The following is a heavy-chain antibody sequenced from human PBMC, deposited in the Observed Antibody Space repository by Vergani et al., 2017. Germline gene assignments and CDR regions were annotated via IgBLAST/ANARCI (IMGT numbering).Heavy chain of an antibody. CDR3: ARDLTNYYGSGSYYNGGGMDV. J-gene: IGHJ6*02. CDR2: IYTSGST. V-gene: IGHV4-61*02. CDR1: GGSISSGSYY. D-gene: IGHD3-10*01. Sequence: QVQLQESGPGLVKPSQTLSLTCTVSGGSISSGSYYWSWIRQPAGKGLEWIGRIYTSGSTNYNPSLKSRVTISVDTSKNQFSLKLSSVTAADTAVYYWARDLTNYYGSGSYYNGGGMDVWGQGTTVTVSS.